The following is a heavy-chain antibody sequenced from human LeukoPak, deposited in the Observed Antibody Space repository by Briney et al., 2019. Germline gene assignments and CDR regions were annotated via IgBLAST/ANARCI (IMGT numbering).Heavy chain of an antibody. CDR1: GGSISSGGYY. CDR3: ARGKGEYYYDSSGYYFDY. D-gene: IGHD3-22*01. J-gene: IGHJ4*02. Sequence: SETLSLTCTVSGGSISSGGYYWSWIRQPPGKGLEWIGEINHSGSTNYNPSLKSRVTISVDTSKNQFSLKLSSVTAADTAVYYCARGKGEYYYDSSGYYFDYWGQGTLVTVSS. V-gene: IGHV4-39*07. CDR2: INHSGST.